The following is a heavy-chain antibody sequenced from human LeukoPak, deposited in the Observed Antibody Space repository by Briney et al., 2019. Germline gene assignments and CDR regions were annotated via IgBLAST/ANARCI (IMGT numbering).Heavy chain of an antibody. Sequence: ASVKVSCKASGYTFTSYGISWVRQAPGQGLEWMGWISAYNGNTNYAQKLQGRVTMTTDTSTSTAYMELRSLRSGDTAVYYCARSPIMITFGGGKYFDYWGQGTLVTVSS. V-gene: IGHV1-18*01. J-gene: IGHJ4*02. CDR1: GYTFTSYG. CDR3: ARSPIMITFGGGKYFDY. CDR2: ISAYNGNT. D-gene: IGHD3-16*01.